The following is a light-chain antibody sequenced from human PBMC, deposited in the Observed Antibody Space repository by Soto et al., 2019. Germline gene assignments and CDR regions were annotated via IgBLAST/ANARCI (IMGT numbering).Light chain of an antibody. V-gene: IGKV3-20*01. CDR3: YHYGASPIYT. Sequence: EIVLTQSPGTLSLSPGATATLSCRASQSVSRNYLAWFQQKPGQAPRLLIHGASSRAAGTPDRFSGSGSGTDFTLTISRLEPEDFAMYYCYHYGASPIYTFVPGTKVDF. J-gene: IGKJ3*01. CDR2: GAS. CDR1: QSVSRNY.